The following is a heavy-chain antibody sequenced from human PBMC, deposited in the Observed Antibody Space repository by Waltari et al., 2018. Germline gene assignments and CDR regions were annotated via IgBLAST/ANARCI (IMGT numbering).Heavy chain of an antibody. D-gene: IGHD3-9*01. Sequence: EVQLVESGGGLVQPGGSLRLSGAASGFTFSSYWMSWVRQAPGKGLEWVANIKQDGSEKYYVESVKGRFTISRDNAKNSLYLQMNSLRAEDTAVYYCAREKTTTYYDILTGYYRTFDYWGQGTLVTVSS. CDR3: AREKTTTYYDILTGYYRTFDY. CDR2: IKQDGSEK. V-gene: IGHV3-7*04. J-gene: IGHJ4*02. CDR1: GFTFSSYW.